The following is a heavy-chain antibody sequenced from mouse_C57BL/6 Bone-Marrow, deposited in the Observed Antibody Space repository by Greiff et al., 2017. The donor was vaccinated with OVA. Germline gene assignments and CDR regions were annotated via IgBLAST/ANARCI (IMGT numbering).Heavy chain of an antibody. D-gene: IGHD2-2*01. Sequence: EVMLVESGGGLVQPGGSMKLSCVASGFTFSNYWMNWVRQSPEKGLEWVAQIRLKSDNYATHYAESVKGRFTISRDDSKSSVYLQMNNLRAEDTGIYYCTRGYPDYYAMDYWGQGTSVTVSS. CDR1: GFTFSNYW. CDR3: TRGYPDYYAMDY. CDR2: IRLKSDNYAT. J-gene: IGHJ4*01. V-gene: IGHV6-3*01.